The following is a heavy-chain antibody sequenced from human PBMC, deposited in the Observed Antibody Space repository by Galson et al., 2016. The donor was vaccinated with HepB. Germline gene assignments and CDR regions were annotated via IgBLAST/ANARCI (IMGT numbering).Heavy chain of an antibody. J-gene: IGHJ4*02. CDR1: GYTFTSYY. CDR3: ASCSGGSCYSVDY. Sequence: SVKVSCKASGYTFTSYYMHWVRQAPGQGLEWMGIINPSGGSTSYAQKFQGRVTTTRDTSTSTVYMELSSLRSEDTAVYYCASCSGGSCYSVDYWGQGTLVTVSS. V-gene: IGHV1-46*01. D-gene: IGHD2-15*01. CDR2: INPSGGST.